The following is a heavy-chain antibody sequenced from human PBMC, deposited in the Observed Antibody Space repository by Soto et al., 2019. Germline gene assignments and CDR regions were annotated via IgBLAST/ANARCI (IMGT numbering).Heavy chain of an antibody. CDR1: GFTFSSYA. CDR3: AKRRWLVASGPYYFDY. J-gene: IGHJ4*02. V-gene: IGHV3-23*01. D-gene: IGHD6-19*01. Sequence: PGGSLRLSCAASGFTFSSYAMSWVRQAPGKGLGWVSAISGSGGSTYYADSVKGRFTISRDNSKNTLYLQTNSLRAEDTAVYYCAKRRWLVASGPYYFDYWGQGTLVTVSS. CDR2: ISGSGGST.